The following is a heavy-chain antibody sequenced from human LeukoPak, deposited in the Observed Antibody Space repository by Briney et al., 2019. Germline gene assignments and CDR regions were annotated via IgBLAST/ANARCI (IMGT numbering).Heavy chain of an antibody. CDR1: GFTFSSYW. D-gene: IGHD6-6*01. Sequence: GGSVRLSCAASGFTFSSYWMHWVRQAPGKGLVWVSRINSDGSSTSYADAVRGRFSISRDNDKNTLYLQMNSLRAEDTAVYYCARGLSGYASSLGYWGQGTLVTVSA. V-gene: IGHV3-74*01. CDR2: INSDGSST. J-gene: IGHJ4*02. CDR3: ARGLSGYASSLGY.